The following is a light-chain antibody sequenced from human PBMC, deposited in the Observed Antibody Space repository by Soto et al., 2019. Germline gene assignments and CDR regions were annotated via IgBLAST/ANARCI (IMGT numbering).Light chain of an antibody. V-gene: IGKV1-39*01. CDR3: QESSTIPPIT. CDR1: QSISNY. CDR2: AAS. Sequence: DIQMTQSPSSLSASVGDRVTITCRASQSISNYLNWYQQKPGKAPNLLIYAASSLQSGVPSRFSGSGSGTDFTLTISSLQPEDFATYYCQESSTIPPITFGQGTRLEIK. J-gene: IGKJ5*01.